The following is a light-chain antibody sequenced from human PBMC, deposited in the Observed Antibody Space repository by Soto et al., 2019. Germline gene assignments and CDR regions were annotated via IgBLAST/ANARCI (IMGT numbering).Light chain of an antibody. V-gene: IGLV1-44*01. CDR2: SNN. Sequence: QSVLTQPPSASGTPGQRVTISCSGSSSNIGSNTVNRYQQLPGTAPKLLIYSNNQRPSGVPDRFSGSKSGTSASLAISGLQSEDEVDYYCAAWDDSLNGVFGGGTKLTVL. J-gene: IGLJ2*01. CDR1: SSNIGSNT. CDR3: AAWDDSLNGV.